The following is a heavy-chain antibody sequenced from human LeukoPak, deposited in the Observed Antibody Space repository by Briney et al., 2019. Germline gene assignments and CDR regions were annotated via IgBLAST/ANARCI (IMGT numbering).Heavy chain of an antibody. CDR3: AKDQINQWGSGSYWVY. Sequence: GGSRRLSCAASGFTFSSYAMSWVRQAPGKGLEWVSGISGSGGSTYYADSVKGRFTISRDNSKNTLYLQMNSLTAEDTAVYYCAKDQINQWGSGSYWVYWGQGTLVTVSS. CDR1: GFTFSSYA. D-gene: IGHD3-10*01. V-gene: IGHV3-23*01. J-gene: IGHJ4*02. CDR2: ISGSGGST.